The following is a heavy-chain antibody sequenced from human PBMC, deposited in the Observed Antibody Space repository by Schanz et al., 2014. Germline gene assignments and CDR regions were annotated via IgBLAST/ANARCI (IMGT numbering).Heavy chain of an antibody. D-gene: IGHD3-10*01. CDR1: GFTASSHS. CDR3: VSSGSYSSYAF. Sequence: EVQLLESGGGLVKPGGSLRLSCGVSGFTASSHSMNWVRQAPGKGLEWVSSISSRSSHIYYADSVKGRFTVSRDNAKNSLYLQMSSLRAEDTAVYRCVSSGSYSSYAFWGQGTLVTVSS. V-gene: IGHV3-21*02. J-gene: IGHJ4*02. CDR2: ISSRSSHI.